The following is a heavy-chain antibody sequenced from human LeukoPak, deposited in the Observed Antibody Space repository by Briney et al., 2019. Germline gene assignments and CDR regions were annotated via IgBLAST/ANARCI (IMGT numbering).Heavy chain of an antibody. CDR2: INHSGST. J-gene: IGHJ4*02. Sequence: SETLSLTCAVYGGSFSGYYWSWIRQPPGKGLEWIGEINHSGSTNYNPSLKSRVTISVDTSKNQFSLKLSSVTAADTAVYYCARREKSSTMYDYWGQGTLVTVSS. CDR1: GGSFSGYY. V-gene: IGHV4-34*01. CDR3: ARREKSSTMYDY. D-gene: IGHD2-2*01.